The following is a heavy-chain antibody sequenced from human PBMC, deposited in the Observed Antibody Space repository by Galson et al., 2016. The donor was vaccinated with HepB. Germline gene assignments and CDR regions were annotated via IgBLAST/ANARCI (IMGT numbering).Heavy chain of an antibody. Sequence: SVKVSCKASGGTFGTYAISWVRQAPGQGLEWMGGITPVFGASNYAQKFQGRVTITADESTSTVYMDLSSLRSEDTAVYFCARDLLGARGWFDPWGQGTLVTVSS. V-gene: IGHV1-69*13. CDR2: ITPVFGAS. J-gene: IGHJ5*02. CDR3: ARDLLGARGWFDP. D-gene: IGHD1-26*01. CDR1: GGTFGTYA.